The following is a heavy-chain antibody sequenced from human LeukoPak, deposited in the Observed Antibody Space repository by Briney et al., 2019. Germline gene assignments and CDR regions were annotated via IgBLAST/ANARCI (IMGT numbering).Heavy chain of an antibody. Sequence: PGGSLRLSCAASGFTFSSYAMSWVRQAPGKGLEWVSAISGSGGSTYYADSVKGRFTISRDNSKNTLYLQMNGLRAEDTAVYYCAKVSYDYVWGSYRPRTYYFDYWGQGTLVTVSS. CDR3: AKVSYDYVWGSYRPRTYYFDY. J-gene: IGHJ4*02. CDR2: ISGSGGST. V-gene: IGHV3-23*01. D-gene: IGHD3-16*02. CDR1: GFTFSSYA.